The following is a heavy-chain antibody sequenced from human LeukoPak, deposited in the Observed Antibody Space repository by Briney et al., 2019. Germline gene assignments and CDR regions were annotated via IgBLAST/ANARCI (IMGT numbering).Heavy chain of an antibody. Sequence: ASVKVSCKASGYTFSSYAMHWVRQAPGQRLEWMGWINAGNGNTKYSQKFQDRITFTSDTSPRTAYMELSSLRSEDTAVYYCAIHCSGGSCSRSYYFDYWGQGTLVTVSS. V-gene: IGHV1-3*01. CDR1: GYTFSSYA. J-gene: IGHJ4*02. CDR3: AIHCSGGSCSRSYYFDY. CDR2: INAGNGNT. D-gene: IGHD2-15*01.